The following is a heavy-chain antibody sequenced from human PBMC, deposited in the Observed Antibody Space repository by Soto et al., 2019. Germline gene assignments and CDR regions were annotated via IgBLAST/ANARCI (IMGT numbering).Heavy chain of an antibody. J-gene: IGHJ6*02. CDR1: GFTFSNAW. CDR2: IKSKTDGGTT. CDR3: TTRWTYGMDV. V-gene: IGHV3-15*01. Sequence: GGSLRLSCAAFGFTFSNAWMSWVRQAPGKGLEWVGHIKSKTDGGTTGYAAPVKGRFTISRDDSKTTLYLQMNSLKTEDTAVYYCTTRWTYGMDVWGQGTTVTVSS.